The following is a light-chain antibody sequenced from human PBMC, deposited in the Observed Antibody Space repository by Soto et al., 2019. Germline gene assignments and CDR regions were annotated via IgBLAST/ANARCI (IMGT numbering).Light chain of an antibody. V-gene: IGKV1-9*01. J-gene: IGKJ4*01. CDR3: QQVNGFPLT. CDR2: AAS. Sequence: DIQLTQSPSFLSASVGDRVTITCRASQAINTNLAWFQQKPRQAPTLLIYAASTLQGGAPSRFSGGRSGTEFTLTISSLQPEDFATYYCQQVNGFPLTFGGGTKVEIK. CDR1: QAINTN.